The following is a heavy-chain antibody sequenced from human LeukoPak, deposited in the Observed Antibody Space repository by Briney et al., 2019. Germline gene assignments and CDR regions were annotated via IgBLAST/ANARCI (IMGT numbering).Heavy chain of an antibody. V-gene: IGHV3-7*01. CDR1: GFTFSSYW. D-gene: IGHD3-22*01. CDR3: AREGPHCTSSSNCYSPKAIGYFDS. J-gene: IGHJ4*02. CDR2: IKQDGSEK. Sequence: GGSLRPSCAASGFTFSSYWMSWVRQAPGKGLEWVANIKQDGSEKYYVDSVKGRFTISRDNAKNSLYLQVNSLRAEDTAVYYCAREGPHCTSSSNCYSPKAIGYFDSWGQGSLVTVSS.